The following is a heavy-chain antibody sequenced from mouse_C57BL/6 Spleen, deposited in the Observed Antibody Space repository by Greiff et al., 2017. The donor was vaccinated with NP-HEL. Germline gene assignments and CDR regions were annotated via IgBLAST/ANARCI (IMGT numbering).Heavy chain of an antibody. CDR2: IYPGDGDT. CDR1: GYAFSSSW. CDR3: AREGDPMITHYAMDY. J-gene: IGHJ4*01. D-gene: IGHD2-4*01. V-gene: IGHV1-82*01. Sequence: VQLVESGPELVKPGASVKISCKASGYAFSSSWMNWVKQRPGKGLEWIGRIYPGDGDTNYNGKFKGKATLTADKSSSTAYMQLSSLTSEDSAVYFCAREGDPMITHYAMDYWGQGTSVTVSS.